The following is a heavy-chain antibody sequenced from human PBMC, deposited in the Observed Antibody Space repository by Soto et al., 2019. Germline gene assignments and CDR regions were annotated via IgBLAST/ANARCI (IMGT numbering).Heavy chain of an antibody. V-gene: IGHV3-30-3*01. CDR2: ISYDGSNK. Sequence: GGSLRLSCAASGFTFSSYAMHWVRQAPGKGLEWVAVISYDGSNKYYADSVKGRFTISRDNSKNTLYLQMNSLRAEDTAVYYCAREDLSRYFDWSYFDYWGQGTLVTVSS. J-gene: IGHJ4*02. D-gene: IGHD3-9*01. CDR1: GFTFSSYA. CDR3: AREDLSRYFDWSYFDY.